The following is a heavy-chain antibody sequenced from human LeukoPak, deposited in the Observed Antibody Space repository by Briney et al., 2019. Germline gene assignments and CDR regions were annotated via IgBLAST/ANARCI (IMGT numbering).Heavy chain of an antibody. CDR3: ARNGIAAAGNWFDP. D-gene: IGHD6-13*01. Sequence: SETLSLTCTVSGGSISSGSYYWSWIRQPAGKGLERIGRIYTSGSTNYNPSLKSRVTISVDTSKNQFSLKLSSVTAADTAVYYCARNGIAAAGNWFDPWGQGTLVTVSS. J-gene: IGHJ5*02. V-gene: IGHV4-61*02. CDR1: GGSISSGSYY. CDR2: IYTSGST.